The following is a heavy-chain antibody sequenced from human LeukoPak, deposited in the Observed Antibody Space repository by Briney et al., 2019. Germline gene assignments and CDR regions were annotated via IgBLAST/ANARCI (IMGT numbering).Heavy chain of an antibody. V-gene: IGHV3-23*01. CDR3: ANELRPNDY. D-gene: IGHD4-17*01. CDR2: ISISGNKI. J-gene: IGHJ4*02. CDR1: GLTFSNRA. Sequence: GGSLRLACVVSGLTFSNRAMTWVRQAPGKGLEWVSSISISGNKILYADSVKGRFTISRDNSKNTLFLQMNSLQTEDTSVYFCANELRPNDYWGQGTLVAVS.